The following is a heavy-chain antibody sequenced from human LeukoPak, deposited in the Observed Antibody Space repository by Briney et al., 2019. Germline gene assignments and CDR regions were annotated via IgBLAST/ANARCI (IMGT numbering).Heavy chain of an antibody. Sequence: EASVKVSCKASGYTFTSYGISWVRQAPGQRLEWMGWISAYNGNTDYAQKVQGRVTMTTDTSTSTAYMELRSLRSDDTAVYYCVRDGYYQDLGKYYIPFDYWGQGTLVTVSS. D-gene: IGHD3-10*01. V-gene: IGHV1-18*01. J-gene: IGHJ4*02. CDR1: GYTFTSYG. CDR3: VRDGYYQDLGKYYIPFDY. CDR2: ISAYNGNT.